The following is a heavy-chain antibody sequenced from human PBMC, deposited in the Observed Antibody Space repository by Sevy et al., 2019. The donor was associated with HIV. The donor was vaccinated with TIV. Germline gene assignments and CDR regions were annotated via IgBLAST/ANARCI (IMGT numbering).Heavy chain of an antibody. CDR1: GFTFSDYY. J-gene: IGHJ3*02. Sequence: GGSLRLSCAASGFTFSDYYMSWIRQAPGKGLEWVSYISSSGSTIYYADSVKGRFTISRDNAKNSRYLQMNSLRAEDTAVYYCARDLQYNWNDGGAFDIWGQGTMVTVSS. D-gene: IGHD1-1*01. CDR3: ARDLQYNWNDGGAFDI. V-gene: IGHV3-11*01. CDR2: ISSSGSTI.